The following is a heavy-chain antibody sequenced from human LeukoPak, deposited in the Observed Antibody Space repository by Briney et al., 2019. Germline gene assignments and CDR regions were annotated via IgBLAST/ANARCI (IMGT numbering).Heavy chain of an antibody. CDR2: FDPEDGET. Sequence: ASVRVSCKVSGYTLTELSMHWVRQAPGKGLEWMGGFDPEDGETIYAQKFQGRVTMTEDTSTDTAYMELSSLRSEDTAVYYCTTHGPIPFDYWGQGTLVTVSS. J-gene: IGHJ4*02. V-gene: IGHV1-24*01. CDR1: GYTLTELS. CDR3: TTHGPIPFDY. D-gene: IGHD2-2*02.